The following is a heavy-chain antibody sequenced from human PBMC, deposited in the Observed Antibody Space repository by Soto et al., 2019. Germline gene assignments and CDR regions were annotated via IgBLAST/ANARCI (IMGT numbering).Heavy chain of an antibody. CDR3: ARALRYFDWFPTSDL. J-gene: IGHJ2*01. CDR2: IIPILGIA. Sequence: QVQLVQSGAEVKKPGSSVKVSCKASGGTFSSYTISWVRQAPGQGLEWMGRIIPILGIANYAQKFQGRVTITADKSTSPAYMELSSLRSEDTAVYYCARALRYFDWFPTSDLWGRGTLVTVSS. CDR1: GGTFSSYT. V-gene: IGHV1-69*02. D-gene: IGHD3-9*01.